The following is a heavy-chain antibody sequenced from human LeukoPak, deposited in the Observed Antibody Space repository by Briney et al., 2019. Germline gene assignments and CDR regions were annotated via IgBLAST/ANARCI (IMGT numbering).Heavy chain of an antibody. CDR1: GFTFDDYA. CDR3: AKGHPHFNYFDY. Sequence: PGRSLRLSCAASGFTFDDYAMHWVRQAPGKGLEWASGISWNSGSIGYADSVKGRFTISRDNAKNSLYLQMNSLRAEDTALYYCAKGHPHFNYFDYWGQGTLVTVSS. J-gene: IGHJ4*02. V-gene: IGHV3-9*01. D-gene: IGHD2/OR15-2a*01. CDR2: ISWNSGSI.